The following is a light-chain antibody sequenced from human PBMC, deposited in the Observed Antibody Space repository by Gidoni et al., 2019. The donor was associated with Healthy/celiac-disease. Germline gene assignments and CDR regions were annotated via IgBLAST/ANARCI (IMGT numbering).Light chain of an antibody. J-gene: IGLJ3*02. CDR3: AAWDDSLNGLWV. V-gene: IGLV1-44*01. Sequence: QSVLTQPPSASGTPGQRVTISCSGSSSNIGSNTVNWYQHLPGPAPKLLIYSNNQRPSGVPDRFSGSKSGTSASLAISGLQSEDEADYYCAAWDDSLNGLWVFGGGTKLTVL. CDR1: SSNIGSNT. CDR2: SNN.